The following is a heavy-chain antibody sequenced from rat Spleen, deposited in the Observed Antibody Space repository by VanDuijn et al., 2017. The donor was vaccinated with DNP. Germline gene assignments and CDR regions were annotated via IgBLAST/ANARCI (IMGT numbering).Heavy chain of an antibody. D-gene: IGHD4-2*01. J-gene: IGHJ3*01. CDR2: ISYSGST. Sequence: EVQLQESGSGLVKPSQSLSLTCSVTGYSITSNYWGWIRKFPGNKLEYIGHISYSGSTNYNPSLKSRLSITRDTSNNHFLLHLNSVTTEDTATYYCASGGAGIWFAYWGQGTLVTVSS. CDR3: ASGGAGIWFAY. V-gene: IGHV3-1*01. CDR1: GYSITSNY.